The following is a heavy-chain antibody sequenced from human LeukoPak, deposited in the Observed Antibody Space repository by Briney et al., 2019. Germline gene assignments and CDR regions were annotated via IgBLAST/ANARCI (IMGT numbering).Heavy chain of an antibody. CDR1: GGSIGSSSYY. J-gene: IGHJ4*02. D-gene: IGHD2-2*02. CDR2: IYYSGST. CDR3: ASLDCSSTSCYNSVDY. Sequence: SETLSLTCTVSGGSIGSSSYYWGWIRQPPGKGLEWIGSIYYSGSTYYNPSLKSRVTISVDTSKNQFSLKLSSVTAADTAVYYCASLDCSSTSCYNSVDYWGQGTLVTVSS. V-gene: IGHV4-39*01.